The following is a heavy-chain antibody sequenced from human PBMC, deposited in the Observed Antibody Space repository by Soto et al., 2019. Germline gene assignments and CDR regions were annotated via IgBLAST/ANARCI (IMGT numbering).Heavy chain of an antibody. D-gene: IGHD1-1*01. CDR1: RFTFSSYG. V-gene: IGHV3-30*18. CDR2: ISYDGSNK. CDR3: AKDQGYNWNDVPDY. J-gene: IGHJ4*02. Sequence: QVQLVESGGGVVQPGRSLRLSCAASRFTFSSYGMHWVRQAPGKGLEWVAVISYDGSNKYYADSVKGRFTISRDNSKNTLYLQMNSLRAEDTAVYYCAKDQGYNWNDVPDYWGQGTLVTVSS.